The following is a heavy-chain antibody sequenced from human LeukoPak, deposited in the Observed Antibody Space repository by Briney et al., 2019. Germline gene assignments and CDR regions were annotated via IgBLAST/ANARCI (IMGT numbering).Heavy chain of an antibody. Sequence: PGGSLRLSCAASGFTFRSYAMQWVRQAPGKGLEWVSYITYNSGTIFYAASVKGRFTISRDNAKDSLYLQMSSLRDEDTAVYYCAKEFSGSDAFDIWGQGTMVTVSS. D-gene: IGHD1-26*01. V-gene: IGHV3-48*02. CDR1: GFTFRSYA. CDR2: ITYNSGTI. J-gene: IGHJ3*02. CDR3: AKEFSGSDAFDI.